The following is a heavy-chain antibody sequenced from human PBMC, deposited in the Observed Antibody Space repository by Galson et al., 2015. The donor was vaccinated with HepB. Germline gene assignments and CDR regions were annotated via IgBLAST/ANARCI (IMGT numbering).Heavy chain of an antibody. Sequence: SVKVSCKASGGGFITNSISWVRQAPGQGLEWMGGIIPIFGRANYAQKFQGRVTITADESSTTAYMELSSLTFDDTAVYYCTSGANSLYDYVWGTSHWGQGTLVTVSS. CDR2: IIPIFGRA. J-gene: IGHJ4*02. CDR1: GGGFITNS. D-gene: IGHD3-16*01. V-gene: IGHV1-69*13. CDR3: TSGANSLYDYVWGTSH.